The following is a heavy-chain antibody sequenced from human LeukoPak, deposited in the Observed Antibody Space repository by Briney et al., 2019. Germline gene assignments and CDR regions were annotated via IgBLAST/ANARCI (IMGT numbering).Heavy chain of an antibody. Sequence: PSETLSLTCTVSVGSISSHYWSWIRQPPGKGLEWIGYIYYSGSTNYNPSLKSRVTISVDTSKNQFSLKLSSVTAADTAVYYCARSYYDILTGYYQSYYYYYMDVWGKGTTVTVSS. CDR3: ARSYYDILTGYYQSYYYYYMDV. CDR1: VGSISSHY. J-gene: IGHJ6*03. CDR2: IYYSGST. D-gene: IGHD3-9*01. V-gene: IGHV4-59*11.